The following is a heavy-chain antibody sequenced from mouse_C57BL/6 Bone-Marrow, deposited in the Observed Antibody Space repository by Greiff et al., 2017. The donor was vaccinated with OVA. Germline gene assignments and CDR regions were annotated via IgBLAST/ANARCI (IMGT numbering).Heavy chain of an antibody. Sequence: QVQLQQSGAELVRPGTSVKLSCKASGYTFTSYWMHWVKQRPGQGLEWIGVIDPSDSYTNYNQKFKGKAKLTVDTSSSTAYMQLSRLTSDDSAVYYCAGFYLLWYFDVWGTGTTVTVSS. CDR1: GYTFTSYW. V-gene: IGHV1-59*01. CDR3: AGFYLLWYFDV. D-gene: IGHD2-1*01. J-gene: IGHJ1*03. CDR2: IDPSDSYT.